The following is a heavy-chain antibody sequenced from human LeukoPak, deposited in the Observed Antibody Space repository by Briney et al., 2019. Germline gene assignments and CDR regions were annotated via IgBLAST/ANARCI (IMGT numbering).Heavy chain of an antibody. J-gene: IGHJ4*02. D-gene: IGHD3-10*01. CDR2: ISDSGSTI. CDR1: EFVFSDYY. V-gene: IGHV3-11*01. CDR3: AREMEGDYGSGTFFDL. Sequence: PGGSLRLSCAASEFVFSDYYMSWIRQAPGKGLEWVSYISDSGSTIYYADSVKGRFTISRDNVKNSLYLQMNGLRAEDTAMYYCAREMEGDYGSGTFFDLWGQGNMVTVSS.